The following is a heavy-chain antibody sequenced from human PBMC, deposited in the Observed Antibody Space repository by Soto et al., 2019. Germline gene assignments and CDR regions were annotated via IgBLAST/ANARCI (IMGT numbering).Heavy chain of an antibody. V-gene: IGHV4-30-4*01. J-gene: IGHJ5*02. Sequence: SETLSLTCTVSGGSISSGDYYWSWIRQPPGKGLEWIGYIYYSGSTYYSPSLKSRVTISVDTSKNQFSLKLSSATAADTAVYYCARERPDGARLDPWGQGTLVTVSS. CDR2: IYYSGST. CDR3: ARERPDGARLDP. CDR1: GGSISSGDYY. D-gene: IGHD6-6*01.